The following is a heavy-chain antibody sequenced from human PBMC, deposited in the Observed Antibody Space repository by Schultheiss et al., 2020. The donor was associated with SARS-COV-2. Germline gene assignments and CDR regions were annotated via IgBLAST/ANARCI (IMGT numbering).Heavy chain of an antibody. J-gene: IGHJ6*03. Sequence: GESLKISCKGSGYSFTSYWIGWVRQMPGKGLEWMGIIYPGDSDTRYSPSFQGQVTISADKSISTAYLQWSSLKASDTAMYYCARGGRYYDFWSGYSSYYYMDVWGKGTTVTVSS. D-gene: IGHD3-3*01. CDR2: IYPGDSDT. V-gene: IGHV5-51*01. CDR3: ARGGRYYDFWSGYSSYYYMDV. CDR1: GYSFTSYW.